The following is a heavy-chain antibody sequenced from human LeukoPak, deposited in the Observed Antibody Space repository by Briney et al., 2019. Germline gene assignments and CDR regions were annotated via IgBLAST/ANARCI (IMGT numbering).Heavy chain of an antibody. J-gene: IGHJ4*02. CDR1: GGSISSYY. D-gene: IGHD2-8*02. V-gene: IGHV4-59*01. CDR2: IYYSGST. Sequence: PSETLSLTCTVSGGSISSYYWSWIRQPPGKGLEWIGYIYYSGSTSYNPSLKSRVTTSVDTSKNQFSLKLSSVTAADTAVYYCARTSVLVAPGFEYYFDYWGQGTLVTVSS. CDR3: ARTSVLVAPGFEYYFDY.